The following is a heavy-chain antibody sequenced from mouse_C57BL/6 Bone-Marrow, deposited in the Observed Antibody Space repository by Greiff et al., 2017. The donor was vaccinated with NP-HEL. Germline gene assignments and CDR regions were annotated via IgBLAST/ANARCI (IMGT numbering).Heavy chain of an antibody. CDR2: IYPGDGDT. V-gene: IGHV1-82*01. Sequence: QVQLQQSGPELVKPGASVKISCKASGYAFSSSWMNWVKQRPGKGLEWIGRIYPGDGDTNYNGKFKGKATLTADKSSSTAYMQLSSLTSEDSAVYFCARSDYYGSSYGNYWGQGTTLTVSS. CDR3: ARSDYYGSSYGNY. D-gene: IGHD1-1*01. J-gene: IGHJ2*01. CDR1: GYAFSSSW.